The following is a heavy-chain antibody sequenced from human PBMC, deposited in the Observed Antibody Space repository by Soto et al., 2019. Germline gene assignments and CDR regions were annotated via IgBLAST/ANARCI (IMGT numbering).Heavy chain of an antibody. V-gene: IGHV4-34*01. D-gene: IGHD3-10*01. CDR3: ARALGGVTYLKL. J-gene: IGHJ4*02. Sequence: QVQLQQWGAGLLKPSETLSLTCAVSGGSLCCPYWIGARQAPGKGLEWLGEFTHNGHINYNPSRESRVAISMDTSKKQCSLKVTSVTAADTAVYYCARALGGVTYLKLWGQGTLVTVSS. CDR1: GGSLCCPY. CDR2: FTHNGHI.